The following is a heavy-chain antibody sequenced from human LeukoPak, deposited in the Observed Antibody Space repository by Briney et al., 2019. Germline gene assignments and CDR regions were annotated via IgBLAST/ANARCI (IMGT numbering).Heavy chain of an antibody. CDR3: AKDIGGTCCDVFDI. D-gene: IGHD2-15*01. CDR1: GFTFSAYA. Sequence: GGSLRLSCSASGFTFSAYAMHWVRQAPGKGLEYVSAIDTNEGSTYYADSVKGRFTISRDNSKNALYLQMSNMRAEDTAVYYCAKDIGGTCCDVFDIWGQGTMVTVSS. J-gene: IGHJ3*02. CDR2: IDTNEGST. V-gene: IGHV3-64D*09.